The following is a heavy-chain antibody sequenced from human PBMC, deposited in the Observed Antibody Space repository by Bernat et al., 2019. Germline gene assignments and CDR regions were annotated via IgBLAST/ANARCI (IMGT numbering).Heavy chain of an antibody. CDR1: GFTFSGSA. V-gene: IGHV3-73*02. CDR2: IRSKANSYTT. CDR3: TRHEATRDY. Sequence: EVQLVESGGGLVQLGGSLKLSCAASGFTFSGSAMHWVRQAPGKGLEWVGRIRSKANSYTTAYATSVKGRFTRSRDKSKSTAYRQMNSLKTEDTAVYYCTRHEATRDYWGQGTLVTVSS. J-gene: IGHJ4*02.